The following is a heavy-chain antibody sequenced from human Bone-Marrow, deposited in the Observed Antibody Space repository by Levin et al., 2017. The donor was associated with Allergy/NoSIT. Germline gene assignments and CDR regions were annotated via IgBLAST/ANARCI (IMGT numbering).Heavy chain of an antibody. D-gene: IGHD4-11*01. CDR2: IYYSGST. J-gene: IGHJ6*02. Sequence: KTSETLSLTCTVSGGSISSSSYYWGWIRQPPGKGLEWIGSIYYSGSTYYNPSLKSRVTISVDTSKNQFSLKLSSVTAADTAVYYCARDYSNYYYYGMDVWGQGTTVTVSS. CDR1: GGSISSSSYY. CDR3: ARDYSNYYYYGMDV. V-gene: IGHV4-39*07.